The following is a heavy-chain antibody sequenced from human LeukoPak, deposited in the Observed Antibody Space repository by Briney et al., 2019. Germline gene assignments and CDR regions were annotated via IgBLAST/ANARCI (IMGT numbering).Heavy chain of an antibody. CDR1: GFTFATYS. V-gene: IGHV3-7*04. CDR3: ARDCFSGSGHYYRPLFDY. Sequence: GGTLRLSCAASGFTFATYSMSWVRQSPGQGLEWLANIKYDGNEKYYVDCVKGRFLISRDNAKNSLYLQMNSLRAEDTALYYGARDCFSGSGHYYRPLFDYWGQGTLVTVSS. CDR2: IKYDGNEK. J-gene: IGHJ4*02. D-gene: IGHD3-10*01.